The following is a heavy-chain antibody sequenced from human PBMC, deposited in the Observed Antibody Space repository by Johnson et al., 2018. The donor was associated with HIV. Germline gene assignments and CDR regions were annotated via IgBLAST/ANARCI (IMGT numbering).Heavy chain of an antibody. CDR3: ARAVTPFGDWEAFDI. D-gene: IGHD3-10*01. CDR1: GFTFSSYA. J-gene: IGHJ3*02. CDR2: ISYDGSNK. V-gene: IGHV3-30-3*01. Sequence: QVQLVESGGGVVQPGRSLRLSCAASGFTFSSYAMHWVRQAPGKGLEWVAVISYDGSNKYYADSVKGRFTISRDNSKNTLYPQMKSLRAEDTAVYYCARAVTPFGDWEAFDIWGQGTMVTVSS.